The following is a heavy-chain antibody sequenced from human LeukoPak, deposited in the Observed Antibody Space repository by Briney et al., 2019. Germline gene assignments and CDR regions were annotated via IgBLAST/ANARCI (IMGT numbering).Heavy chain of an antibody. V-gene: IGHV3-23*01. Sequence: PGGSLRLSCAASGFTFSSHAMSWVRQAPGKGLEWVSGISSSGGSTYYADSVKGRLTISRDNSKNTLYLQMNSLRGEDTAVYYCAKGAATMGDCWGQGILVTVS. D-gene: IGHD5-12*01. CDR3: AKGAATMGDC. CDR1: GFTFSSHA. CDR2: ISSSGGST. J-gene: IGHJ4*02.